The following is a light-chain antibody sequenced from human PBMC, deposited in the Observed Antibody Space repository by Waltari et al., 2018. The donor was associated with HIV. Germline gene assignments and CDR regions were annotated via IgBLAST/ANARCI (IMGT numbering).Light chain of an antibody. Sequence: DIQMTQSPSNMSASVGDSVTITCRASQSICSSLAWYQKKSGKAPKFLIDKASSLESGVPSRFSGSGSGTEFTLTISSLQPDDFATYYCQQYFGQGTRLEIK. V-gene: IGKV1-5*03. J-gene: IGKJ5*01. CDR3: QQY. CDR2: KAS. CDR1: QSICSS.